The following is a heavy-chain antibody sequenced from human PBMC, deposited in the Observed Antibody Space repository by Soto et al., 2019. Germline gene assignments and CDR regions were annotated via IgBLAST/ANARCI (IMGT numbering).Heavy chain of an antibody. CDR2: IYYSGST. Sequence: SETLSLTCTVSGGSISSGDYYWSWIRQPPGKGLEWIGYIYYSGSTYYNPSPKSRVTISVDTSKNQFSLKLSSVTAADTAVYYCARERPDGARLDPWGQGTLVTVSS. V-gene: IGHV4-30-4*01. D-gene: IGHD6-6*01. CDR3: ARERPDGARLDP. CDR1: GGSISSGDYY. J-gene: IGHJ5*02.